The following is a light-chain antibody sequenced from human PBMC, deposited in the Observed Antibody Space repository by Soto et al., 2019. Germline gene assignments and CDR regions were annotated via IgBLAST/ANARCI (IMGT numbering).Light chain of an antibody. CDR1: HSVNWY. CDR3: QQYNSYTPWT. Sequence: DIRMTQSPSTLSAFVGDRVTITCRASHSVNWYLAWYQQKPGKAPKLVIYDATFLQSGVPSRFSGSGSGTEFTLTISGLQPDDFATYYCQQYNSYTPWTFGQGTKVEVK. CDR2: DAT. V-gene: IGKV1-5*01. J-gene: IGKJ1*01.